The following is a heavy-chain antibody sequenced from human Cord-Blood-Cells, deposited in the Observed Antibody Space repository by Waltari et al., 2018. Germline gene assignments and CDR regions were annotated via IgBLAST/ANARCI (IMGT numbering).Heavy chain of an antibody. CDR1: GGSFSAYY. Sequence: QVHLQQWGAGLLKPSETLSLTCAVYGGSFSAYYWTWIRQPPGKGLEWIGEINHSGSTNYNPSLKSRVTISVDTSKNQFSLKLSSVTAADTAVYYCARDIAVAGTGDWGQGTLVTVSS. J-gene: IGHJ4*02. V-gene: IGHV4-34*01. CDR2: INHSGST. D-gene: IGHD6-19*01. CDR3: ARDIAVAGTGD.